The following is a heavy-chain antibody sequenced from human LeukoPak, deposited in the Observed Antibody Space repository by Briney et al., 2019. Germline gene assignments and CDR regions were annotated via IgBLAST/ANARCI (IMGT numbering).Heavy chain of an antibody. CDR3: ARGLYYYDSSVGAFDI. CDR2: INPSGGST. Sequence: ASVKVSCKASGYTFTSYYMHWVRQAPGQGLEWMGIINPSGGSTSYAQKFQGRVTMTRGTSTSTVYMELSSLRSEDTAVYYCARGLYYYDSSVGAFDIWGQGTMVTVSS. D-gene: IGHD3-22*01. J-gene: IGHJ3*02. CDR1: GYTFTSYY. V-gene: IGHV1-46*01.